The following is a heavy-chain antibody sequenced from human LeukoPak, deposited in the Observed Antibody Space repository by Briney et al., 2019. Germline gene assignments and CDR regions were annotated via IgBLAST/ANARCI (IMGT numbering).Heavy chain of an antibody. V-gene: IGHV3-30*09. J-gene: IGHJ4*02. Sequence: PERSLRLSCVASGFTFSYHSMHWVRQAPGKGLEWVAVISYDGKREYYADSVKGRFAISRDNFRNTVYLQMNSLRAEDTAVYFCARELRSGNSYGSGYFDYWGQGAVITVSS. D-gene: IGHD5-18*01. CDR1: GFTFSYHS. CDR3: ARELRSGNSYGSGYFDY. CDR2: ISYDGKRE.